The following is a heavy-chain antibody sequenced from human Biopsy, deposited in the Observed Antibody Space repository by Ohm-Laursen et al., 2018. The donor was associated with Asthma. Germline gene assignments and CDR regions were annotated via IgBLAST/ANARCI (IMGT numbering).Heavy chain of an antibody. CDR2: IYHSGST. J-gene: IGHJ4*02. CDR3: ARVKDGYNFDY. D-gene: IGHD5-24*01. CDR1: GGSISSGGYS. V-gene: IGHV4-30-2*01. Sequence: TLSLTCAVSGGSISSGGYSWSWIRQPPGKGLEWIGYIYHSGSTYYNPSLKSRVTISVDRSKNQFCLKLSTVTATDTAVYYCARVKDGYNFDYWGQGTLVTVSS.